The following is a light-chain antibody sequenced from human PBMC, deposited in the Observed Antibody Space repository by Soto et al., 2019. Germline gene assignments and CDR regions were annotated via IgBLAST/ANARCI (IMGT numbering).Light chain of an antibody. J-gene: IGKJ1*01. CDR2: SAF. Sequence: EIVLTQSPGTLSLSPGERGTLSCRASQSVSSNYLAWYQQKPGQAPRLLIYSAFSRATGIPDRFSGSRSETDFNLTITSLELEDFAVYYCQYYGSSPWTFGQGTKVEI. CDR3: QYYGSSPWT. CDR1: QSVSSNY. V-gene: IGKV3-20*01.